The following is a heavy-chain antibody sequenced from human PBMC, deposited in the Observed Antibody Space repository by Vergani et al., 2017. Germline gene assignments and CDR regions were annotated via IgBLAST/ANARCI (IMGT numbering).Heavy chain of an antibody. J-gene: IGHJ5*02. CDR1: GYTFTGYY. CDR2: INPNSGGT. Sequence: QVQLVQSGAEVKKPGASVKVSCKASGYTFTGYYMHWVRQAPGQGLEWMGWINPNSGGTIYAQKFQGRVTMTEDTSTDTAYMELSSLRSEDTAVYYCATHRGYRTGLNWFDPWGQGTLVTVSS. V-gene: IGHV1-2*02. D-gene: IGHD5-12*01. CDR3: ATHRGYRTGLNWFDP.